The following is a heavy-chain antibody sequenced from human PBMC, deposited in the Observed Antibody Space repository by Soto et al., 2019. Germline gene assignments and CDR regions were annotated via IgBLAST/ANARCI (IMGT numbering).Heavy chain of an antibody. V-gene: IGHV1-18*01. D-gene: IGHD3-16*02. CDR3: ARAQGSMITFGGVIVEYYFDY. Sequence: QVQLVQSGAEVKKPGASVKVSCKASGYTFTSYVISWVRPAPGPGLEWVGWSSAYNGNTNYAQKVPGRVTSTRDKSTSTAYMELRSLRSDDTAVYYGARAQGSMITFGGVIVEYYFDYWGQGTLVTVSS. CDR1: GYTFTSYV. J-gene: IGHJ4*02. CDR2: SSAYNGNT.